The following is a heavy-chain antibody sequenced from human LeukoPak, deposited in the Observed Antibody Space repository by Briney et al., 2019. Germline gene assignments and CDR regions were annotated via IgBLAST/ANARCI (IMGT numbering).Heavy chain of an antibody. V-gene: IGHV4-61*01. D-gene: IGHD6-19*01. Sequence: SETLSLTCTVPGGSVSSGSYYWSWIRQPPGKGLEWIGYIYYSGSTNYNPSLKSRVTISVDTSKNQFSLKLSSVTAADTAVYYCARDSPTTGYSSGWYKDDAFDIGGQGTMVTVSS. J-gene: IGHJ3*02. CDR1: GGSVSSGSYY. CDR3: ARDSPTTGYSSGWYKDDAFDI. CDR2: IYYSGST.